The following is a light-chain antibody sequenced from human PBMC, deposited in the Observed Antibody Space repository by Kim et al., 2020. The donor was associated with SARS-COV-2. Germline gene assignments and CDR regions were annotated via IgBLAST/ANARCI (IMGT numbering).Light chain of an antibody. Sequence: SPGERATLSCRASQSVRSSLAWYQHKPGQAPRLLIYDASNRATGIPARFSGSGSGTDFTLTISSLEPEDFAVYYCQQRTNWPPLTYGGGTKVDIK. CDR1: QSVRSS. V-gene: IGKV3-11*01. J-gene: IGKJ4*01. CDR2: DAS. CDR3: QQRTNWPPLT.